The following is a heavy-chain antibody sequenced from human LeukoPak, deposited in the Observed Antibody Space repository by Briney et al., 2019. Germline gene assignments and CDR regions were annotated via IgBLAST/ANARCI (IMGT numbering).Heavy chain of an antibody. Sequence: ASVKVSCKASGGTFSSYAISCVRQAPGQGLEWMGGIIPIFGTANYAQKFQGRVTMTRDTSITTAYMELSRLRSDDTAVYYCARSQVYYYMDVWGKGTTVTVSS. CDR2: IIPIFGTA. V-gene: IGHV1-69*05. CDR3: ARSQVYYYMDV. CDR1: GGTFSSYA. J-gene: IGHJ6*03.